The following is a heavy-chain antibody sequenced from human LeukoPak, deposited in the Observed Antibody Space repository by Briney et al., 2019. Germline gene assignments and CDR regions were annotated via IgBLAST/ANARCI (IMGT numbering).Heavy chain of an antibody. CDR2: ISYDGSNK. V-gene: IGHV3-30-3*01. J-gene: IGHJ4*02. Sequence: GGSLRLSCAASGFTFSSYAMHWVRQAPGKGLEWVAVISYDGSNKYYADSVKGRFTISRDNSKNTLYLQMNSLRAEDTAVYYCAGDYGDSPSLLWGQGTLVTVSS. D-gene: IGHD4-17*01. CDR3: AGDYGDSPSLL. CDR1: GFTFSSYA.